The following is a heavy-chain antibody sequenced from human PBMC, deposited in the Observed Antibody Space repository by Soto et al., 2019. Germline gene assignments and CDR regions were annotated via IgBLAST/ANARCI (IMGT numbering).Heavy chain of an antibody. CDR1: GFTFSSYA. D-gene: IGHD2-15*01. J-gene: IGHJ4*02. Sequence: GGSLRLSCAASGFTFSSYAMSWVRQAPGKGLEWVSAISGSGGSTYYADSVKGRFTISRDNSKNTLYLQMNSLRAEDTAVYYCAKDYGDIVVVVAAIFDYWGQGTLVTVSS. CDR2: ISGSGGST. CDR3: AKDYGDIVVVVAAIFDY. V-gene: IGHV3-23*01.